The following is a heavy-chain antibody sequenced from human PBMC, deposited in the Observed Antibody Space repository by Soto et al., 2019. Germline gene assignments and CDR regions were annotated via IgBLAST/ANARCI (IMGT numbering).Heavy chain of an antibody. J-gene: IGHJ3*02. CDR2: FDPEDGET. CDR1: GYTLTELS. CDR3: ATDRPYCSGGSCGDAFDI. D-gene: IGHD2-15*01. V-gene: IGHV1-24*01. Sequence: ASVKVSCKVSGYTLTELSMHWVRQAPGKGLEWMGGFDPEDGETIYAQKFQGRVTMTEDTSTDTAYMELSSLRSEDTAVYYCATDRPYCSGGSCGDAFDIWGQGTIVTVSS.